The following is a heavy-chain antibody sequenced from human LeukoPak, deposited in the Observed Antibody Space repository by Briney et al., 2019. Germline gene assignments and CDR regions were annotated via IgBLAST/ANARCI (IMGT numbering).Heavy chain of an antibody. D-gene: IGHD2-21*01. J-gene: IGHJ6*03. CDR3: ASVWNYYYMDV. CDR2: IYYSGST. V-gene: IGHV4-39*01. CDR1: GGSISSSGYY. Sequence: SETLSLTCTVSGGSISSSGYYWGWIRQPPGKGLEWIASIYYSGSTYYNPSLKSRVTISVDTSKNQLSLKLSSVTAADTAVYYCASVWNYYYMDVWGKGTTVTVSS.